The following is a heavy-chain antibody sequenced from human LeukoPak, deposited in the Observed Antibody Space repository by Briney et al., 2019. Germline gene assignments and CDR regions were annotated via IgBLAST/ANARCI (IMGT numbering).Heavy chain of an antibody. J-gene: IGHJ4*02. CDR3: ARAYYYGSGSYRAFDY. CDR1: GFTFSSYA. CDR2: ISYDGSNK. Sequence: TGGSLRLSCAASGFTFSSYAMHWVRQAPGKGLEWVAVISYDGSNKYYADSVKGRFTISRDNSKNTLYLQMNSLRAEDTAVYYCARAYYYGSGSYRAFDYWGQGTLVTVSS. V-gene: IGHV3-30-3*01. D-gene: IGHD3-10*01.